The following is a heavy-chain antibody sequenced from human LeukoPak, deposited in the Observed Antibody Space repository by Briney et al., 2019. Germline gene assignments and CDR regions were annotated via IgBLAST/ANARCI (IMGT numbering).Heavy chain of an antibody. CDR3: ARDQSNYFDY. Sequence: ASVKVSCKASGYTFTGYYMHWVRQAPGQGLEWMGRINPNSGGTNYAQKFQGRVTITADESTSTAYMELSSLRSEDTAVYYCARDQSNYFDYWGQGTLVTVSS. CDR1: GYTFTGYY. J-gene: IGHJ4*02. V-gene: IGHV1-2*06. D-gene: IGHD6-6*01. CDR2: INPNSGGT.